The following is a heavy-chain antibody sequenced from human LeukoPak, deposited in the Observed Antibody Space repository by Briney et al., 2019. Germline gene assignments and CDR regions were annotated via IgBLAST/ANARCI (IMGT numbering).Heavy chain of an antibody. D-gene: IGHD2-8*01. J-gene: IGHJ4*02. CDR1: GFTFSSYA. Sequence: GGSLRLSCAGSGFTFSSYAMSWVRQAPGKGLEWVSAISDSGDYTYYADSVKGRFTISRDNSKNTLYLHVNSLRAEDTAVYYCAKDTSIGKYCTSGVCSPFDYWGRGTLVTVSS. CDR3: AKDTSIGKYCTSGVCSPFDY. CDR2: ISDSGDYT. V-gene: IGHV3-23*01.